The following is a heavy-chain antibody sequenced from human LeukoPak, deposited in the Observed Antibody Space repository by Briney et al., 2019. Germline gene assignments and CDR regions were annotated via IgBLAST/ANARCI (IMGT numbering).Heavy chain of an antibody. J-gene: IGHJ5*02. Sequence: PSETLSLTCTVSGGSISSSSYYWGWIRQPPGKGLEWIGSIYYSGSTYYNPSLKSRVTISVDTSKNQFSLKLSSVTAADTAVYYCARPHIYDFWSGYSNWFDPWGQGTLATVSS. V-gene: IGHV4-39*01. CDR3: ARPHIYDFWSGYSNWFDP. CDR2: IYYSGST. CDR1: GGSISSSSYY. D-gene: IGHD3-3*01.